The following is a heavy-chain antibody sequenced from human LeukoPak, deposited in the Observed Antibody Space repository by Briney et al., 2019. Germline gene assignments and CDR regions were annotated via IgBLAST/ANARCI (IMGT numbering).Heavy chain of an antibody. D-gene: IGHD6-13*01. J-gene: IGHJ4*02. CDR3: ARGYSSSWSTRFDY. V-gene: IGHV4-34*01. CDR2: INHSGST. CDR1: GGSISSYY. Sequence: SETLSLTCTVSGGSISSYYWSWIRQPPGKGLEWIGEINHSGSTNYNPSLKSRVTISVDTSKNQFSLKLSSVTAADTTVYYCARGYSSSWSTRFDYWGQGTLVTVSS.